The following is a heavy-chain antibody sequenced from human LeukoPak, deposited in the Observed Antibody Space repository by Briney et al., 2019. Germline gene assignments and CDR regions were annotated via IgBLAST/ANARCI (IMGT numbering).Heavy chain of an antibody. CDR2: IYPGDSDS. J-gene: IGHJ4*02. CDR1: GYSFSSYW. V-gene: IGHV5-51*01. Sequence: GESLKISCKGSGYSFSSYWIGWVRQMPGKGLEWMGIIYPGDSDSRFSPSFQGQVTISADKSISTAYLQWSSLKASDTAMYYCARPSARVRGVRQSHFDYWGQGTLVTVSS. CDR3: ARPSARVRGVRQSHFDY. D-gene: IGHD3-10*01.